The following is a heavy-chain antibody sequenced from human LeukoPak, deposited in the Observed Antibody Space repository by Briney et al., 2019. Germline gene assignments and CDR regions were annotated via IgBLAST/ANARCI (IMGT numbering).Heavy chain of an antibody. Sequence: GESLKISCKGSGYSFNSYWIGWVRQMAGKGLEWMGIIYPGDYDTRYSPSFHGHVTMSADKSISTAYLQWSSMTASDTATYYCARRQGCSSTACPPDYWGQGTLVTVSS. CDR2: IYPGDYDT. V-gene: IGHV5-51*01. D-gene: IGHD2-2*01. CDR1: GYSFNSYW. J-gene: IGHJ4*02. CDR3: ARRQGCSSTACPPDY.